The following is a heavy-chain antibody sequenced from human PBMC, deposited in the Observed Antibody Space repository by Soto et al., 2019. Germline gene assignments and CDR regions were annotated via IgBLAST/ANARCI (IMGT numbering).Heavy chain of an antibody. V-gene: IGHV3-30*18. Sequence: QVQLVESGGGVGQPGRSLRLSCAASGFTFSSYGMHWVRQAPGKGLEWVAVISYDGSNKYYADSVKGRFTISRDNSKNTMYLQMNSLRAEDTAVYYCAKGPKYFDYWGQGTLVTV. J-gene: IGHJ4*02. CDR3: AKGPKYFDY. CDR1: GFTFSSYG. CDR2: ISYDGSNK.